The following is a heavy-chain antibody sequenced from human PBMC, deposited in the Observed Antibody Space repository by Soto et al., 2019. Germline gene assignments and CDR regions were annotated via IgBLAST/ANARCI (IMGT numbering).Heavy chain of an antibody. V-gene: IGHV3-23*01. D-gene: IGHD5-12*01. J-gene: IGHJ4*02. CDR1: GFTFSSYA. Sequence: GGSLRLSCAASGFTFSSYALRCVRQAPGKGLDWFSASSGSGVSTYYADSVKGRFTISRDNSKNTLYLQMNSLRAEDTAVYYCAKDKDSGYSLYWGQGTLVTV. CDR2: SSGSGVST. CDR3: AKDKDSGYSLY.